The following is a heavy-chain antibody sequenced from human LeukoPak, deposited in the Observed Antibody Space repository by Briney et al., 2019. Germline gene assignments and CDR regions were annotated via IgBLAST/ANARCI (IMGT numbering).Heavy chain of an antibody. V-gene: IGHV1-2*02. Sequence: ASVKVSCKASGYTFPGYYMHWVRQAPGQGLEWTGWINPNSGGTNYAQKFQGRVTMTRDTSTSTAYMELSRLRSDDTAVYYCATHGWAVTTSASPHYFDYWGQGTLVTVSS. CDR3: ATHGWAVTTSASPHYFDY. D-gene: IGHD4-17*01. CDR2: INPNSGGT. J-gene: IGHJ4*02. CDR1: GYTFPGYY.